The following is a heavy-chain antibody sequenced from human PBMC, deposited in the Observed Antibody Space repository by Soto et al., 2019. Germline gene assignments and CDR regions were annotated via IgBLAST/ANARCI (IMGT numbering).Heavy chain of an antibody. Sequence: GGSLRLSCAASGFTFSTYWMHWVRQAPGKGLVWVSRIHSEGSTTSYADSVRGRFTISRDNAKNTLHLQMNSLRVEDTAVYYCARGGGNADTAIYDMDVWGQGTTVTVSS. CDR2: IHSEGSTT. CDR3: ARGGGNADTAIYDMDV. D-gene: IGHD5-18*01. CDR1: GFTFSTYW. J-gene: IGHJ6*02. V-gene: IGHV3-74*01.